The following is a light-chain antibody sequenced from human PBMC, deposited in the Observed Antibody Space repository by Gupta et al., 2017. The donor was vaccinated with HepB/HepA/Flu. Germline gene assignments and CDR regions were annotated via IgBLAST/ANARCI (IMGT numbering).Light chain of an antibody. J-gene: IGLJ2*01. CDR2: DVT. CDR1: SSDVGGYNY. CDR3: CAYGGRDTLV. V-gene: IGLV2-11*01. Sequence: QSALTQPSSVSGSPGQSVTISCTGTSSDVGGYNYVSWYQQHPGKAPKLMIYDVTRRPSGVPDRFSGSKSGNTASLTISGLQAEDEADYYCCAYGGRDTLVFGGGTKLTVL.